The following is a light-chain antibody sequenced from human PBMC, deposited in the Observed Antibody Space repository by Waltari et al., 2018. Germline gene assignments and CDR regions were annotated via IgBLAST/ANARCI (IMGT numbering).Light chain of an antibody. J-gene: IGLJ1*01. CDR1: ASHIGSTA. Sequence: QSVLPQPPSASGTPGQRVTISCSGVASHIGSTALQWYQHLPGAAPKLLILNNSQRPSGISDRFSGSTSGASASLAISGLQSDDEADYYCASWDGSLAAYVFGGGTKVTV. CDR2: NNS. CDR3: ASWDGSLAAYV. V-gene: IGLV1-44*01.